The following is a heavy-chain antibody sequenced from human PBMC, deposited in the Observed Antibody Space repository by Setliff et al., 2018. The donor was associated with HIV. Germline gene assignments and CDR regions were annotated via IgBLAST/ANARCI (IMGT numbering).Heavy chain of an antibody. V-gene: IGHV4-31*03. Sequence: SETLSLTCSVSGDSISSGGYYWSWLRQHPGKGLEWIGYIYYSRNTYYNPSLKSRVSISVDTSKNQFSLKLSSVTAADTAVYYCAREAPADSSATSYYFDFWGQGTLVTAPQ. CDR3: AREAPADSSATSYYFDF. CDR1: GDSISSGGYY. J-gene: IGHJ4*02. CDR2: IYYSRNT. D-gene: IGHD3-22*01.